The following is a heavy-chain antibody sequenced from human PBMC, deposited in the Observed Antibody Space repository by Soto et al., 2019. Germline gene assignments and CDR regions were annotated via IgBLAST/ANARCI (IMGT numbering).Heavy chain of an antibody. Sequence: ASVKVSCKASGGTFSSYAISWVRQAPGQGLEWMGGIIPILGIANYDPKFQGRVTITADKSTSTAYMELSSLRSEDTAVYYCARATYYYDSSGYYFDYWGQGTLVTVSS. V-gene: IGHV1-69*10. J-gene: IGHJ4*02. D-gene: IGHD3-22*01. CDR3: ARATYYYDSSGYYFDY. CDR2: IIPILGIA. CDR1: GGTFSSYA.